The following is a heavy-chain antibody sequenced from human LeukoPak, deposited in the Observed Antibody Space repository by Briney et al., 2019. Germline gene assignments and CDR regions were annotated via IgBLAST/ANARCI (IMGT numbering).Heavy chain of an antibody. CDR1: GGTFSSYA. J-gene: IGHJ6*03. Sequence: TVKVSCKASGGTFSSYAISWVRQAPGQGLEWMGGIIPIFGTANYAQKFQGRVTITADESTSTAYMELSSLRSEDTAVYYCARGTGYCYYMDVWGKGTTVTVSS. CDR3: ARGTGYCYYMDV. CDR2: IIPIFGTA. V-gene: IGHV1-69*01. D-gene: IGHD1-14*01.